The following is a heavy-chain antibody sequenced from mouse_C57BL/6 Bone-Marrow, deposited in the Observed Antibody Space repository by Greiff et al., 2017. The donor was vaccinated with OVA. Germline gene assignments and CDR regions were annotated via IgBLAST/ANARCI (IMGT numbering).Heavy chain of an antibody. CDR1: GYSFTGYY. CDR3: ARGKGFDY. J-gene: IGHJ2*01. V-gene: IGHV1-31*01. Sequence: EVQLQQSGAELVKPGASVKISCKASGYSFTGYYMHWVKQSHGNSLEWIGYLYPYNGVSSYNQKFKGKATLTVDKSSSTAYMALRSLTSEDCAVYYCARGKGFDYWGQGTTLTVSS. CDR2: LYPYNGVS.